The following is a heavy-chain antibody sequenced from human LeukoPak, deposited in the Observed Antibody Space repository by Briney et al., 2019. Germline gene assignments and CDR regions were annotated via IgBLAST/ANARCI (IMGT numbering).Heavy chain of an antibody. V-gene: IGHV3-23*01. D-gene: IGHD1-26*01. CDR1: GFTFSSYA. Sequence: GGSLRLSCAASGFTFSSYAMNWVRQAPGKGLEWVSAISGSGGSTYYADSVKGRFTISRDNSKNTLYLQMNSLRAEDTAVYYCEKVMGRSYAIVYWGQGTLVTVSS. CDR2: ISGSGGST. J-gene: IGHJ4*02. CDR3: EKVMGRSYAIVY.